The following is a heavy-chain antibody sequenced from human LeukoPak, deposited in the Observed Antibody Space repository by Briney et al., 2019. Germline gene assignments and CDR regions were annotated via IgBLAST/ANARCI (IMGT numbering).Heavy chain of an antibody. CDR1: GFTFTNYW. J-gene: IGHJ6*03. V-gene: IGHV3-21*01. CDR3: ARDGDTVLTRGYYYYMDV. D-gene: IGHD4-23*01. CDR2: ISSSSSYI. Sequence: GGSLRLSCAASGFTFTNYWMSWVRQAPGKGLEWVSSISSSSSYIYYADSVKGRFTISRDNAKNSLYLQMNSLRAEDTAVYYCARDGDTVLTRGYYYYMDVWGKGTTVTVSS.